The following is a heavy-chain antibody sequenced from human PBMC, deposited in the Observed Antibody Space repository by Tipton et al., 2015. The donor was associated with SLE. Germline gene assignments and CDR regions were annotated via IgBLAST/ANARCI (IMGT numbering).Heavy chain of an antibody. CDR3: TRVRELGRGFHH. Sequence: TLSLTCTVSGDSISGTTYSWAWIRQSPGKGLDWIGSVYYTGTTFYNPSLESRVTVSLDTSRNRFSLRMRSVTPEDTAVYYCTRVRELGRGFHHWGQGTRVTVSS. D-gene: IGHD7-27*01. CDR1: GDSISGTTYS. J-gene: IGHJ4*02. CDR2: VYYTGTT. V-gene: IGHV4-39*02.